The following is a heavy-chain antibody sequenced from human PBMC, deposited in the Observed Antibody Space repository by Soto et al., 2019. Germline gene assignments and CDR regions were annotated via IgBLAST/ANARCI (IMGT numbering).Heavy chain of an antibody. Sequence: GASVKVSCKASGYTFTSYGISWVRQAPGQGLEWMGWISAYNGNTNYAQKLQGRVTMTTDTSTSTAYMELRSLRSDDTAVYYCARDDLTDSSGWQRGVWFDPWGQGTLVTVSS. CDR3: ARDDLTDSSGWQRGVWFDP. D-gene: IGHD6-19*01. CDR1: GYTFTSYG. V-gene: IGHV1-18*01. J-gene: IGHJ5*02. CDR2: ISAYNGNT.